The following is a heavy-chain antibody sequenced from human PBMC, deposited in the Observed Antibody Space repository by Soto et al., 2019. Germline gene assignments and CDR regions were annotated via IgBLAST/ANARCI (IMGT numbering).Heavy chain of an antibody. CDR3: ARESGSSGWYHFDY. V-gene: IGHV1-3*05. CDR1: GYTFTTYA. CDR2: IHAGNGNT. Sequence: QVQLVQSGAEEKKPGASVKVSCKASGYTFTTYAIHWVRQAPGQTLEWMGWIHAGNGNTKYSQNFQGRVTITRDTSASTAYMELSSLRAEDTAVYYCARESGSSGWYHFDYLGQGTLATVSS. D-gene: IGHD6-19*01. J-gene: IGHJ4*02.